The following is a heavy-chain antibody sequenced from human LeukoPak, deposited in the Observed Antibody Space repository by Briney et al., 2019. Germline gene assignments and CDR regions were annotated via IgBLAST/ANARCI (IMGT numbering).Heavy chain of an antibody. CDR2: IYTSGST. Sequence: SETLSLTCTVSGGSISSYYWSWIRQPAGKGLEWIGRIYTSGSTNYNPSLKSRVTMSVDTSKNQFSLKLSSVTAADTAVYYCAREYGDYINNWFDPWGQGALVTVSS. CDR1: GGSISSYY. J-gene: IGHJ5*02. V-gene: IGHV4-4*07. D-gene: IGHD4-17*01. CDR3: AREYGDYINNWFDP.